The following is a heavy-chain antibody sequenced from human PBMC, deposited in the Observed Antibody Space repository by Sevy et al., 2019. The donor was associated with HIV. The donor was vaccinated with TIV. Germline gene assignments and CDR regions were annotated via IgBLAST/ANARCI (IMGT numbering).Heavy chain of an antibody. Sequence: GESLKISCAASGFTFSDYTIHRVRQAPGKGLEWVSVISYDGSRTSYADSVKGRFTISRDNSKNTLFLQMNSLRAEDTAVYYCTRVRGLLGWFDSWGQGTLVTVSS. CDR1: GFTFSDYT. V-gene: IGHV3-30*04. J-gene: IGHJ5*01. D-gene: IGHD3-10*01. CDR2: ISYDGSRT. CDR3: TRVRGLLGWFDS.